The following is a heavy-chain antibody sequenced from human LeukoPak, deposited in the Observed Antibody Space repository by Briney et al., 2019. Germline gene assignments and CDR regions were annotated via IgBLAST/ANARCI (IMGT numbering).Heavy chain of an antibody. D-gene: IGHD3-3*01. J-gene: IGHJ5*02. Sequence: PSETLSLTCAVYGGSFSGYYWSWIRQPPGKGLEWIGEINHSGSTNYNPSLKSRVTISVDTSKNQFSLKLSSVTAADTAVYYCARRGEPITIFGVVIRETNWFDPWGQGTLVTVSS. V-gene: IGHV4-34*01. CDR2: INHSGST. CDR1: GGSFSGYY. CDR3: ARRGEPITIFGVVIRETNWFDP.